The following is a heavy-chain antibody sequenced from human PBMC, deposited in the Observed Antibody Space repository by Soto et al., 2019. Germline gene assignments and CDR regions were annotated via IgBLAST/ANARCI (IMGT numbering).Heavy chain of an antibody. CDR2: IYYSGST. D-gene: IGHD5-12*01. CDR3: RGEESAEYSGYNTAFFDY. J-gene: IGHJ4*02. CDR1: GGSISSGGYY. Sequence: SETLSLTCTVSGGSISSGGYYWSWIRQHPGKGLEWIGYIYYSGSTYYNPSLKSRVTISVDTSKNQFSLKLSSVTAADTAVYYFRGEESAEYSGYNTAFFDYWGKETLV. V-gene: IGHV4-31*03.